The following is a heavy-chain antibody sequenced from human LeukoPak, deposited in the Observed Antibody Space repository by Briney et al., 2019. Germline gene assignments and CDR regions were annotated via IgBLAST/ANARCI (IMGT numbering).Heavy chain of an antibody. Sequence: SETLSLTRTLSGGYLNSGDYYWSWIRPHPGKALEWIGYIYYIGRTQYNPSLKSRVTMSVATSKAQFSLNLNSVTAADTAVYYCGRGPPTAVSPAGLFDDWGQGTLVTVS. CDR2: IYYIGRT. J-gene: IGHJ4*02. V-gene: IGHV4-31*03. D-gene: IGHD4-23*01. CDR1: GGYLNSGDYY. CDR3: GRGPPTAVSPAGLFDD.